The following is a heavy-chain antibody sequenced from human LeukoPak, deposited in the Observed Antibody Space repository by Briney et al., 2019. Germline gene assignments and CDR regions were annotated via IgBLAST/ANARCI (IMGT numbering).Heavy chain of an antibody. CDR1: GFTFSSYE. J-gene: IGHJ1*01. D-gene: IGHD3-16*01. V-gene: IGHV3-48*03. CDR2: ISSSGSTI. Sequence: SGGSLRLSCAASGFTFSSYEMNWVGQAPGKGREGVSYISSSGSTIYYADSVKGRFTISRDNAKNSLYLQMNSLRAEDTAVYYCAKDDDWGRYKHWGQGTLVTVSS. CDR3: AKDDDWGRYKH.